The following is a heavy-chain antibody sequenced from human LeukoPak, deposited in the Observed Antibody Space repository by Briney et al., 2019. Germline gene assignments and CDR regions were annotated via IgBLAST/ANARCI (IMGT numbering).Heavy chain of an antibody. D-gene: IGHD1-14*01. Sequence: GGSLRLSCAASGFTFSTYTMTWVRQAPGGGLEWVSGISDNGGRTYYADSVKGRFAISRDDSKSTLYLQMNSLRGEDTAVYYCAKDFGRNLGGPGYWGRGTLVIVSS. CDR3: AKDFGRNLGGPGY. J-gene: IGHJ4*02. V-gene: IGHV3-23*01. CDR2: ISDNGGRT. CDR1: GFTFSTYT.